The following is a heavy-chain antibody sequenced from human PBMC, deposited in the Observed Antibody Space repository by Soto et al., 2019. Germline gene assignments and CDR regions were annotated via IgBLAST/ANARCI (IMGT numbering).Heavy chain of an antibody. V-gene: IGHV1-69*13. J-gene: IGHJ6*02. D-gene: IGHD5-18*01. CDR1: GGTSSSYA. CDR3: ARDGMDTAMVYYYYGMDV. CDR2: IIPIFGTA. Sequence: GASVKVSCKASGGTSSSYAISWVRQAPGQGLEWMGGIIPIFGTANYAQKFQGRVTITADESTSTAYMELSSLRSEDTAVYYCARDGMDTAMVYYYYGMDVWGQGTTVTVSS.